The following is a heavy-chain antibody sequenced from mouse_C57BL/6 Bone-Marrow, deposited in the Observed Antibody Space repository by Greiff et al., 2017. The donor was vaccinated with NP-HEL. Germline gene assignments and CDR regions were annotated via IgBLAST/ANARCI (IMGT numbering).Heavy chain of an antibody. V-gene: IGHV5-4*03. CDR2: ISDGGSYT. CDR1: GFTFSSYA. Sequence: EVKLMESGGGLVKPGGSLKLSCAASGFTFSSYAMSWVRQTPEKRLEWVATISDGGSYTYYPDNVKGRFTISRDNAKNNLYLQMSHLKSEDTAMYYCASPFITTVVEGFAYWGQGTLVTVSA. D-gene: IGHD1-1*01. J-gene: IGHJ3*01. CDR3: ASPFITTVVEGFAY.